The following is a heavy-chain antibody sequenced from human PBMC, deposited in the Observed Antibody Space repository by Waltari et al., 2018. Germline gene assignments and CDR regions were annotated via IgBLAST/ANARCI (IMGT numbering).Heavy chain of an antibody. D-gene: IGHD4-17*01. CDR3: AREVGTVTIPEYGMDV. CDR1: GGTFRSYA. CDR2: IIPIFGTA. J-gene: IGHJ6*02. Sequence: QVQLVQSGAEVKKPGSSVKVSCKASGGTFRSYALSWVRQAPGQGLAWMGGIIPIFGTANYAQKFQGRVTITADESTSTAYMELSSLRSEDTAVYYCAREVGTVTIPEYGMDVWGQGTTVTVSS. V-gene: IGHV1-69*01.